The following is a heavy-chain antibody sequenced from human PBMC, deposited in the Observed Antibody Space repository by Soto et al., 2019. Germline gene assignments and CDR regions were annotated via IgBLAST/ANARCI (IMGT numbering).Heavy chain of an antibody. V-gene: IGHV6-1*01. CDR2: TYYRSKWYN. Sequence: SQTLSLTCAISGDSVSSNSAAWNWIRQSTSRGLEWLGRTYYRSKWYNDYAVSVKSRITINPDTSKNQFSLQLNSVTPVDTAVYYCARDRVAAAYLGMDVWGQGTTVTVSS. CDR1: GDSVSSNSAA. J-gene: IGHJ6*02. CDR3: ARDRVAAAYLGMDV. D-gene: IGHD6-13*01.